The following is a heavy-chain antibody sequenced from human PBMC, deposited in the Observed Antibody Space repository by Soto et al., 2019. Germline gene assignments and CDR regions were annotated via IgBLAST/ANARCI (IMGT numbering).Heavy chain of an antibody. Sequence: EVQLVESGGGLVQPGGSLRLSCAASGFTFSDHYMDWVRQAPGKGLEWVGRSRNKASSYTTEYAASVKGRFTISRDDSKNSLYLQMNSLKTEDTAVYYCTRYDYSSGWYVDYWGQGTLVTVSS. CDR1: GFTFSDHY. CDR2: SRNKASSYTT. D-gene: IGHD6-19*01. V-gene: IGHV3-72*01. CDR3: TRYDYSSGWYVDY. J-gene: IGHJ4*02.